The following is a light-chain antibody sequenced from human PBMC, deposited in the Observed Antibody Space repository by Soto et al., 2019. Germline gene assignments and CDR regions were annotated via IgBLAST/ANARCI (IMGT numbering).Light chain of an antibody. J-gene: IGKJ4*01. CDR2: EES. CDR3: QQVKSYPRT. V-gene: IGKV1-9*01. Sequence: DIQMTQSPFTLSASVGDRVTIACRPSQAVPNNMAWYQQKPGKPPKLLIYEESTLHSGVPSRFSGRKSGTQFTLTIDSLQPEDFATYYCQQVKSYPRTFGGGTKVDIK. CDR1: QAVPNN.